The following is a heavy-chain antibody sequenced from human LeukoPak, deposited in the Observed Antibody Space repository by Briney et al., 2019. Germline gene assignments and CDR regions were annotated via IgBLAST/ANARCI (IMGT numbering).Heavy chain of an antibody. J-gene: IGHJ4*02. CDR1: GFTFSSYW. CDR2: ITIDESNR. CDR3: ARDGGTSTPFDY. Sequence: GGSLRLSCAASGFTFSSYWLHWVRQAPGKGLIWVLRITIDESNRDYAAFVNGRFTISRDNAKSTVYLQMNSLTPEDTAVYYCARDGGTSTPFDYWGQGTLVTVSS. D-gene: IGHD2-15*01. V-gene: IGHV3-74*01.